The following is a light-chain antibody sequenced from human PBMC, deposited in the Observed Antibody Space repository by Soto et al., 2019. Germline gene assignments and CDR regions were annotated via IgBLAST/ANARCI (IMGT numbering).Light chain of an antibody. J-gene: IGKJ4*01. Sequence: EIVLKQCPSALSLSPGARAILFCRARESIDIFLAWYQQKAGQAPRLLIYDASNRATGVPARFSGSGSGTDFTITISNLEPEDFAMYYCQERGNWPLSFGGGAKVDIK. V-gene: IGKV3-11*01. CDR3: QERGNWPLS. CDR2: DAS. CDR1: ESIDIF.